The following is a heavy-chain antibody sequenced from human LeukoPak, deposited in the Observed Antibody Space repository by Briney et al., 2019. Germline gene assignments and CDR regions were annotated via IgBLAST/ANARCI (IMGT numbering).Heavy chain of an antibody. Sequence: SEALSLTCTVSGGSISSGGYYWSWIRQHPGKGLEWIGYIYYSGSTYYNPSLKSRVTISVDTSKNQFSLKLSSVTAADTAVYYCARKGYCSSTSCYVNWFDPWGQGTLVTVSS. CDR2: IYYSGST. CDR3: ARKGYCSSTSCYVNWFDP. D-gene: IGHD2-2*01. J-gene: IGHJ5*02. CDR1: GGSISSGGYY. V-gene: IGHV4-31*03.